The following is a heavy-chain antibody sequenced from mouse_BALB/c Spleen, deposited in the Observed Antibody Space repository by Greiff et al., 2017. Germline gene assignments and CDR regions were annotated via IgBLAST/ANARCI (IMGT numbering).Heavy chain of an antibody. CDR1: GFAFSSYD. CDR3: ARGGLWDYFDY. J-gene: IGHJ2*01. D-gene: IGHD1-1*02. V-gene: IGHV5-12-1*01. CDR2: ISSGSSTI. Sequence: EVQRVESGGGLVKPGGSLKLSCAASGFAFSSYDMSWVRQTPEKRLEWVAYISSGSSTIYYADTVKGRFTISRDNPKNTLFLQMTSLRSEDTAMYYCARGGLWDYFDYWGQGTTLTVSS.